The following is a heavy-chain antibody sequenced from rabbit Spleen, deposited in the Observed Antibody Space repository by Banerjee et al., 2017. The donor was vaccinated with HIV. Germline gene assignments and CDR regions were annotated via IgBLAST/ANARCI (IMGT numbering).Heavy chain of an antibody. CDR2: IEAGSSGFT. CDR3: ARDTSSSFSSYGMDL. Sequence: QEQLVESGGGLVQPGASLTLTGIAPGASFSASSSMCWFRQAPGKGLEWIACIEAGSSGFTYFATWAKGRFTISKTSSTTVTLQMTSLTAADTATYFCARDTSSSFSSYGMDLWGPGTLVTVS. J-gene: IGHJ6*01. D-gene: IGHD1-1*01. CDR1: GASFSASSS. V-gene: IGHV1S45*01.